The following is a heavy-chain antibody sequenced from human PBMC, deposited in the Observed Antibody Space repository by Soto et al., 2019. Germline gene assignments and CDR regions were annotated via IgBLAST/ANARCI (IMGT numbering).Heavy chain of an antibody. CDR2: ISYDGNNK. CDR1: EFTFSNYA. V-gene: IGHV3-30*03. D-gene: IGHD4-17*01. J-gene: IGHJ4*02. Sequence: GGSLRVSGAASEFTFSNYAMHWVRQPPGKGLQWLAVISYDGNNKYYADSVEGRFTISRDNSKNTVYLQMNSLRLEDTAVYYCARGPSYSDSYFDYWGQGTLVTVSS. CDR3: ARGPSYSDSYFDY.